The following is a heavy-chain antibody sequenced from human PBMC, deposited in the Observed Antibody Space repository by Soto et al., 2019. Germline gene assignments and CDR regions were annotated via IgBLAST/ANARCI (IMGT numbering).Heavy chain of an antibody. J-gene: IGHJ5*02. D-gene: IGHD3-22*01. CDR3: ARDHYDSSGYYYGWFDP. Sequence: PGGSLRLSCAASGFTFSSYAMHWVRQAPGKGLEWVAVISYDGSNKYYADSVKGRFTISRDNSKNTLYLQMNSLRAEDTAVYYCARDHYDSSGYYYGWFDPWGQGTLVTVSS. CDR1: GFTFSSYA. CDR2: ISYDGSNK. V-gene: IGHV3-30-3*01.